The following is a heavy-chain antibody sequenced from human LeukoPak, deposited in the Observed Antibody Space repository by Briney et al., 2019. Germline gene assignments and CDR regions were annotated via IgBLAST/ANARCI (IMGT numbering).Heavy chain of an antibody. CDR2: IHYSGSI. CDR3: ARHVDRLRFLEWLSRPRRWFDP. Sequence: KPSETLSLTCAVFGGSLSGYYWSWVRQPPGKGLEWIGEIHYSGSIHYNPSLESRFTILVDASKSQFSLKLTSVTAADTAMYYCARHVDRLRFLEWLSRPRRWFDPWGQGTLVTVSS. D-gene: IGHD3-3*01. CDR1: GGSLSGYY. J-gene: IGHJ5*02. V-gene: IGHV4-34*01.